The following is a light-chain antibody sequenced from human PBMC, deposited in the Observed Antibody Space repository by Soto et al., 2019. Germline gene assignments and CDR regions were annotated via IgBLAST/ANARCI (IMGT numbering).Light chain of an antibody. CDR2: AAS. CDR1: QSVTSNY. V-gene: IGKV3-20*01. CDR3: QQYSSSPT. J-gene: IGKJ4*02. Sequence: EMLWTQSPGTLSLSPGERATLSCTASQSVTSNYLAWYQQKPGQAPRLLIYAASIRATGIPHRFSGSGSGTDFALSISGLEREDFEVYSCQQYSSSPTFGGGTQVEIK.